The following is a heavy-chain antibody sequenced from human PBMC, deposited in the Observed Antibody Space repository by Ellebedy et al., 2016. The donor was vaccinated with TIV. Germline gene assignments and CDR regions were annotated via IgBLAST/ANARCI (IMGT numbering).Heavy chain of an antibody. D-gene: IGHD1-14*01. J-gene: IGHJ5*02. CDR1: GGSFNSYY. CDR3: ARGPENSNWFAP. V-gene: IGHV4-59*01. Sequence: MPSDTLSLTCTVSGGSFNSYYWSWIRQPPGKGLEWIGYIYYSGNTDYNPSLKSRVTIPVDTSKNQFSLKLSSVTAADTAVYYCARGPENSNWFAPWGQGTLVTVSS. CDR2: IYYSGNT.